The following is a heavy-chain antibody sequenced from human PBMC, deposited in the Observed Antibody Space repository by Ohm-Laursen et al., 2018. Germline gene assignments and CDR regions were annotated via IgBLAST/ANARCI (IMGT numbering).Heavy chain of an antibody. J-gene: IGHJ4*02. D-gene: IGHD5-18*01. V-gene: IGHV3-33*01. CDR3: ARERGYSNAYDY. CDR1: GFTFSSYG. Sequence: SLRLSCAASGFTFSSYGMHWVRQAPGKGLEWVAVIWYDGSNKYYADSVKGRFTISRDNSNNTLYLQMNSLRAEDTTVYYCARERGYSNAYDYWGQGTLVTVSS. CDR2: IWYDGSNK.